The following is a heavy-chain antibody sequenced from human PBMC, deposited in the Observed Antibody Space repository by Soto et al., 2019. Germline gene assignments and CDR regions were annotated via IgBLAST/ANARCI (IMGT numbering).Heavy chain of an antibody. Sequence: GASVKVSCKASGYIFTNYAMHWVRQAPGQSLEWMGWINAANGNTKYSQKFQGRVTITTDTSASTAYMELSSLRSEDTAVYYCARVPYDSGGYSSDYIDSCSQRTLVTVSA. V-gene: IGHV1-3*01. CDR2: INAANGNT. J-gene: IGHJ4*02. CDR1: GYIFTNYA. D-gene: IGHD3-10*01. CDR3: ARVPYDSGGYSSDYIDS.